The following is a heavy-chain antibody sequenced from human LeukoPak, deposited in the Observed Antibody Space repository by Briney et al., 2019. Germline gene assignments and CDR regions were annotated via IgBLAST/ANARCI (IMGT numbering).Heavy chain of an antibody. CDR3: AREDIVVVVAAMTADYYYYYCMDV. V-gene: IGHV6-1*01. Sequence: SQTLSLTCAISGDSVSSNSAAWNWIRQSPSRGLEWLGRTYYRSKWYNDYAVSVKSRITINPDTSKNQFSLQLNSVTPEDTAVYYCAREDIVVVVAAMTADYYYYYCMDVWGKGTTVTVSS. CDR2: TYYRSKWYN. D-gene: IGHD2-15*01. CDR1: GDSVSSNSAA. J-gene: IGHJ6*03.